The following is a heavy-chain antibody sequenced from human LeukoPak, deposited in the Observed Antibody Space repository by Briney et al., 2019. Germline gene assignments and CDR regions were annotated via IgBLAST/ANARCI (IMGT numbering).Heavy chain of an antibody. J-gene: IGHJ6*02. CDR1: GGSISSSSYY. Sequence: SETLSLTCTVSGGSISSSSYYWGWIRQPPGKGLEWIGSIYHSGSTYYNPSLKSRVTISVDTSKNQLSLKLSSVTAADTAVYYCARDQDYYGMDVWGQGTTVTVSS. V-gene: IGHV4-39*07. CDR3: ARDQDYYGMDV. CDR2: IYHSGST.